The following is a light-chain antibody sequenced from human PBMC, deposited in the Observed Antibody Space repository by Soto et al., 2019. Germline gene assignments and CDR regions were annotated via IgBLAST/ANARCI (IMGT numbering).Light chain of an antibody. Sequence: QSVLTQPPSVSGAPGQRVTISCTGSSSNIGAGYDVHWYQQLLGTAPKLLIYGNSNRPSGVPDRFSGSMSGTSASLAITGLQAEDEADYYCQSYDSSLSGWVFGGGTKLTVL. CDR1: SSNIGAGYD. CDR3: QSYDSSLSGWV. J-gene: IGLJ3*02. V-gene: IGLV1-40*01. CDR2: GNS.